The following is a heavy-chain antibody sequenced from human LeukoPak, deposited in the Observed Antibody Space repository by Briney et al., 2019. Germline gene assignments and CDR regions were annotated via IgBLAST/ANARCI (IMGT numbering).Heavy chain of an antibody. Sequence: PGGSLRLSCAASGFTLDDYAMHWVRQAPGKGLEWVSLISGDGGSTYYADSVKGRFTISRDNSKNSLYLQMNSLRTEDTALYYCAKDRRDYCGGDCYSIEYFQHWGQGTLVTVSS. J-gene: IGHJ1*01. D-gene: IGHD2-21*02. CDR3: AKDRRDYCGGDCYSIEYFQH. CDR1: GFTLDDYA. CDR2: ISGDGGST. V-gene: IGHV3-43*02.